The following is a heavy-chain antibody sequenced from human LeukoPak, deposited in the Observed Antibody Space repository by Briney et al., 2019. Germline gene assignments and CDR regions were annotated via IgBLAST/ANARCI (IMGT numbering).Heavy chain of an antibody. Sequence: LRLSCAASGFTFSSYGMHWVRQAPGKGLEWVTLIWYDGSNKYYADSVKGRFTISRDNSKNTLYLQMNSLRAEDTAVYYCAKGQSYYDSSVGVDYFDYWGQGTLVTVSS. CDR2: IWYDGSNK. CDR1: GFTFSSYG. CDR3: AKGQSYYDSSVGVDYFDY. V-gene: IGHV3-30*02. J-gene: IGHJ4*02. D-gene: IGHD3-22*01.